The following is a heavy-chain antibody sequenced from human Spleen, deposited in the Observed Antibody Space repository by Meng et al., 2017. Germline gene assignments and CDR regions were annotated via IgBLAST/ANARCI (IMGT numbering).Heavy chain of an antibody. CDR2: IGHSGIT. D-gene: IGHD6-19*01. Sequence: QVQLQESGPGLVKPSQTPSLTCTVPGGSISTSGYYWGWIRQPPGKGLEWIGSIGHSGITYYTPSLKSRVTVSIDTSKSQFSLKLTSVTAADTAVYYCVRSSGWVRTGFDPWGQGTLVTVSS. J-gene: IGHJ5*02. CDR3: VRSSGWVRTGFDP. CDR1: GGSISTSGYY. V-gene: IGHV4-39*01.